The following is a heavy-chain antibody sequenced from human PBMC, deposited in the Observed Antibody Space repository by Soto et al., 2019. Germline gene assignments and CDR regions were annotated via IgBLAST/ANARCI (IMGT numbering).Heavy chain of an antibody. CDR3: ARVRGTSDPFDI. CDR1: GGTFSSYA. J-gene: IGHJ3*02. Sequence: SVKVSCKASGGTFSSYAISWVRQAPGQGLEWMGGIIPIFGTANYAQKFQGRVTITADKSTSTAYMELSSLRSEDTAVYYCARVRGTSDPFDIWGQGTMVTVSS. CDR2: IIPIFGTA. D-gene: IGHD1-7*01. V-gene: IGHV1-69*06.